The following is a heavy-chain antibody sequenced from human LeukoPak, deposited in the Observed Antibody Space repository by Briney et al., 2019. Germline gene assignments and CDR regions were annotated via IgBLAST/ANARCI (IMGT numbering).Heavy chain of an antibody. D-gene: IGHD3-22*01. Sequence: SGGSLRLSCAASGFTVSSNYMTWVRQAPGKGLEWVSSISSSSSYIYYADSVKGRFTISRDNAKNSLYLQMNSLRAEDTAVYYCARDRVITMIVVVSDAFDIWGQGTMVTVSS. CDR2: ISSSSSYI. V-gene: IGHV3-21*01. J-gene: IGHJ3*02. CDR3: ARDRVITMIVVVSDAFDI. CDR1: GFTVSSNY.